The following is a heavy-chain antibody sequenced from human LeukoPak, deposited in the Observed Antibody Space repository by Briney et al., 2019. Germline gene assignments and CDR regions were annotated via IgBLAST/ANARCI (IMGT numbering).Heavy chain of an antibody. V-gene: IGHV3-7*01. CDR1: GFTFSSYW. CDR3: ARDDWGLDYFDY. Sequence: GGSLRLSCAASGFTFSSYWMTWVRQAPGKGLEWVANIKQDGSEKYHVDSVKGRFTISRDNAKNSLYLQMNSLRAEDTAVYYCARDDWGLDYFDYWGQGTLVTVSS. CDR2: IKQDGSEK. D-gene: IGHD2-21*01. J-gene: IGHJ4*02.